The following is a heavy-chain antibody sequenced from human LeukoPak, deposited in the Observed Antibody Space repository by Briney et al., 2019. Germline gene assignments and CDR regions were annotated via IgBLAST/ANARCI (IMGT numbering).Heavy chain of an antibody. CDR3: AREQWLVPYFDY. CDR1: GGSISSYY. J-gene: IGHJ4*02. CDR2: IYYSGST. Sequence: SETLSLTCTVSGGSISSYYWSWIRQPPGKGLEWIGYIYYSGSTNYNPSLKSRVTISVDTSKNQFSLKLSSATAADTAVYYCAREQWLVPYFDYWGQGTLVTVSS. D-gene: IGHD6-19*01. V-gene: IGHV4-59*01.